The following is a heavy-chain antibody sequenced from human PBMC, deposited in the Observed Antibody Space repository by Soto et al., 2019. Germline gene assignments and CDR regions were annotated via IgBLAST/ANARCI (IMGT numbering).Heavy chain of an antibody. Sequence: EVQLVESGGGLVQPGGSLRLSCAASGFTVRSSYMSWVRQAPGKGLEWVSLIYSGGSTYYADSVKGRFTFSRDNSNNTLYLQMNSLRAEDTAVYYGARSLLWFGELRYWGQGTLVTVSS. CDR3: ARSLLWFGELRY. D-gene: IGHD3-10*01. CDR2: IYSGGST. CDR1: GFTVRSSY. V-gene: IGHV3-66*01. J-gene: IGHJ4*02.